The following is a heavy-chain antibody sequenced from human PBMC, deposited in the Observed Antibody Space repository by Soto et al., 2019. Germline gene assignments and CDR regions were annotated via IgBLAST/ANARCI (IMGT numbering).Heavy chain of an antibody. CDR3: ARHGSSGTLRKITIFGVVTPREDYMDV. D-gene: IGHD3-3*01. Sequence: SETLSLTCTVSGGSISSYYWGWIRQPPGKGLEWIGYIYYSGSTNYNPSLKSRVTISVDTSKNQFSLKLSSVTAADTAVYHCARHGSSGTLRKITIFGVVTPREDYMDVWGKGTTVTVSS. V-gene: IGHV4-59*08. J-gene: IGHJ6*03. CDR1: GGSISSYY. CDR2: IYYSGST.